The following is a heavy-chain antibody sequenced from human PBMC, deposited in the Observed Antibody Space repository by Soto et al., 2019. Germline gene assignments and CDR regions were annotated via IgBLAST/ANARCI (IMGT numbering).Heavy chain of an antibody. D-gene: IGHD3-10*01. CDR2: IGTAGDT. CDR3: ARGPYGSGSPIAPYYVDY. CDR1: GFTFSSYD. J-gene: IGHJ4*02. V-gene: IGHV3-13*01. Sequence: EVQLVESGGGLVQPGGSLRLSCAASGFTFSSYDMHWVRQATGKGLEWVSAIGTAGDTYYPGSVKGRFTISRENAKNSLYLQMISLRAGDTSVYYCARGPYGSGSPIAPYYVDYWGQGTLVTVSS.